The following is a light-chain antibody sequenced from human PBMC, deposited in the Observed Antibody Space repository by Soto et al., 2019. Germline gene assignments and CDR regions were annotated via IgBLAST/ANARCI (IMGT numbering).Light chain of an antibody. CDR3: SSYTSSITRV. V-gene: IGLV2-14*01. Sequence: QSVLTQPASVSGSPGQSIAISCTGTSGDVGGYNCVSWYQLHPDKAPKLIIYDVSNRPSGVSNRFSGSKSGNTASLTISGLQPEDEADYYCSSYTSSITRVFGTGTKVTVL. CDR2: DVS. CDR1: SGDVGGYNC. J-gene: IGLJ1*01.